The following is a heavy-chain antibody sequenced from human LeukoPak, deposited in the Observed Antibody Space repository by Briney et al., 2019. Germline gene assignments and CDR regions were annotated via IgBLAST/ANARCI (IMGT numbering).Heavy chain of an antibody. CDR3: ARVVGALFDY. J-gene: IGHJ4*02. CDR2: IYHSGST. CDR1: GGSISSGGYY. V-gene: IGHV4-30-2*02. Sequence: PSETLSLTCTVSGGSISSGGYYWSWIRQPPGKGLEWIGYIYHSGSTYYNPSLKSRVTISVDRSKNQFSLKLSSVTAADTAVYYCARVVGALFDYWGQGTLVTVSS. D-gene: IGHD1-26*01.